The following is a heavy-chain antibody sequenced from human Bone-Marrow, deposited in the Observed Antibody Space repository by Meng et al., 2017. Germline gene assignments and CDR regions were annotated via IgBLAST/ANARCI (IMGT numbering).Heavy chain of an antibody. CDR3: ATRGNPYLNC. J-gene: IGHJ4*02. Sequence: QLVQSGVEVNKPGASMKVSCEASGYTLSSDGFSWVRQAPGQGLEWMGWINAYNGNTDYAQKFQGRVTMTTDTSTSTAYMELRSLRSDDTAVYYCATRGNPYLNCWGQGTLVTVSS. CDR1: GYTLSSDG. CDR2: INAYNGNT. V-gene: IGHV1-18*01.